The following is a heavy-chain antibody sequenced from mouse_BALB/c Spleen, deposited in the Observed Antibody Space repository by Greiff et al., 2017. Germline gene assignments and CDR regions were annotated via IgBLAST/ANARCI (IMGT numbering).Heavy chain of an antibody. CDR3: ARSELLRYMDY. CDR1: GYTFTSYW. J-gene: IGHJ4*01. D-gene: IGHD1-1*01. CDR2: IAPGSGST. V-gene: IGHV1S41*01. Sequence: DLVKPGASVKLSCKASGYTFTSYWINWIKQRPGQGLEWIGRIAPGSGSTYYNEMFKGKATLTVDTSSSTAYIQLSSLSSEDSAVYFCARSELLRYMDYWGQGTSVTVSS.